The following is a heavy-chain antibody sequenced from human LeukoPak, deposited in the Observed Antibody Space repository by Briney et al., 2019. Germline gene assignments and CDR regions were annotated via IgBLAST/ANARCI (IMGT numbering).Heavy chain of an antibody. CDR1: GFTVSSNY. J-gene: IGHJ4*02. CDR2: IYSGGST. Sequence: GGSLRLSCAASGFTVSSNYMSWVRQAPGKGLEWVSVIYSGGSTYYADSVKGRFTISRDNSRNTLYLQMNSLRAEDTAVYYCARDRPGEGYSYADYWGQGTLVTVSS. V-gene: IGHV3-66*01. CDR3: ARDRPGEGYSYADY. D-gene: IGHD5-18*01.